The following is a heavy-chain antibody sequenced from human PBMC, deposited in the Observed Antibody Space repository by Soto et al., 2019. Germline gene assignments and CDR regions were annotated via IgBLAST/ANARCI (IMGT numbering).Heavy chain of an antibody. V-gene: IGHV3-9*01. Sequence: EVQLVESGGGLVQPGRSLRLSCLASGFPFGDYGMHWFRQAPGRGPGWASGITWNSGNIAYAETVKGRFTISRDNAKNSLYLQMNSLRAEDTALYYCLKDGLTSLFGLVYDGSNIWGHGTMVIVSS. CDR2: ITWNSGNI. CDR3: LKDGLTSLFGLVYDGSNI. CDR1: GFPFGDYG. D-gene: IGHD3-3*01. J-gene: IGHJ3*02.